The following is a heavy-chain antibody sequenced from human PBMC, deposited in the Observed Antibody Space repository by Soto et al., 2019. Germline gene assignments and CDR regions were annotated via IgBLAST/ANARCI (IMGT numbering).Heavy chain of an antibody. V-gene: IGHV4-30-4*01. J-gene: IGHJ4*02. CDR2: IYHSGAT. Sequence: QVQLQESGPGLVQPSQTLSLTCTVSGDSISSGAYYWSWIRQPPGKGLEWIGYIYHSGATYYNPSLERRVTMSVDTYKNQFSLRLSSVTAADTAVYYCARDGGYATVDCWGQGTLVTVSS. CDR1: GDSISSGAYY. CDR3: ARDGGYATVDC. D-gene: IGHD2-15*01.